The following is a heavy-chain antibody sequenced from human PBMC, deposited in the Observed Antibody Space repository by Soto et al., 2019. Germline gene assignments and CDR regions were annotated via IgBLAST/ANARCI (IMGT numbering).Heavy chain of an antibody. D-gene: IGHD2-15*01. V-gene: IGHV3-23*01. Sequence: GGSLRLSCAASGFTFSSYAMSWVRQAPGKGLEWVSAISVSGGSTYYADSVKGRFTISRDNSKNTLYLQMNSLRAEDTAVYYCATQVGCSGGSCYSDYYYYYYMDVWGKGTTVTVSS. CDR3: ATQVGCSGGSCYSDYYYYYYMDV. J-gene: IGHJ6*03. CDR2: ISVSGGST. CDR1: GFTFSSYA.